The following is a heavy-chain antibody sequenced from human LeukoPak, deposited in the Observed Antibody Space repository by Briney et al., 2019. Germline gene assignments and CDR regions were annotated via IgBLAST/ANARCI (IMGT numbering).Heavy chain of an antibody. D-gene: IGHD2-2*01. CDR1: GGSFSGYY. CDR2: INHSGST. CDR3: ASPIVAAATGRDAFDI. V-gene: IGHV4-34*01. Sequence: SETLSLTCAVYGGSFSGYYWTWIRQPPGKGLEWIGEINHSGSTSYNPSLKSRVTISVDTSKNQFSLKLSSVTAADTAVYYCASPIVAAATGRDAFDIWGQGTMVPVSS. J-gene: IGHJ3*02.